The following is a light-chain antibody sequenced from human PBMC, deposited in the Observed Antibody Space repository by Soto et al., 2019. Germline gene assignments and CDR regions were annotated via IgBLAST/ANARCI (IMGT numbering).Light chain of an antibody. CDR2: LGS. CDR3: MQALQSPWT. CDR1: QSLLHSRGYNY. Sequence: DVVMTQSPLSLPVTPGEPASISCRSSQSLLHSRGYNYLDWYLQKPGQSPQLLISLGSNRASGVPDRFIGSGSGTDFTLRISRVEAEDVGVYYCMQALQSPWTFGQGTKVEIK. J-gene: IGKJ1*01. V-gene: IGKV2-28*01.